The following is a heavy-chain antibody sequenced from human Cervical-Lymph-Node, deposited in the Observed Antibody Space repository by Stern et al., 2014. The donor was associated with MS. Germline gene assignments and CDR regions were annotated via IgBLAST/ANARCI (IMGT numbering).Heavy chain of an antibody. V-gene: IGHV3-73*01. CDR1: GISFSGSA. D-gene: IGHD4-17*01. Sequence: EVQLVQSGGGLVQPGGSLKLSCAVSGISFSGSAMHWVRQASGKGLEWVGRIRSKANNYATAYAASVKGRFTISRADSENMAYLQMNSLKTEDTAVYYCKMGVTTFDNWGQGTLVTVSS. CDR2: IRSKANNYAT. CDR3: KMGVTTFDN. J-gene: IGHJ4*02.